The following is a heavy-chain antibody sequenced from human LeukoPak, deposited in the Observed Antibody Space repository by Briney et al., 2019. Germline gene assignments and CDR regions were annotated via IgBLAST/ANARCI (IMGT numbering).Heavy chain of an antibody. Sequence: SETLSLTCFVSGGSVSTYYWSWIRQPAGKGLEWIGRIYPTGNTNYNPSLKSRVNIISDTSKNQFSLKLTSVTAADTAIYYCARHVPSSGTVFDYWGQGTLVTVSS. D-gene: IGHD6-13*01. V-gene: IGHV4-4*07. CDR3: ARHVPSSGTVFDY. CDR2: IYPTGNT. J-gene: IGHJ4*02. CDR1: GGSVSTYY.